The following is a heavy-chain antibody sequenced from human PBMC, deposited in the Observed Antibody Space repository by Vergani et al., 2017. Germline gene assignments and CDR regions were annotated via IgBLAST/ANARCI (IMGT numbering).Heavy chain of an antibody. CDR1: GGSFSGYY. CDR2: INHSGST. V-gene: IGHV4-34*01. D-gene: IGHD3-3*01. J-gene: IGHJ6*02. Sequence: QVQLQQWGAGLLKPSETLSLTCDVYGGSFSGYYWSWIRQPPGKGLDWIGEINHSGSTNYNPSLNSRVTISVHTSTNQFSLKLSSVTAADTAVYYCASGRPFWSVSYMTYYYYGMDVWGQGTTVTVSS. CDR3: ASGRPFWSVSYMTYYYYGMDV.